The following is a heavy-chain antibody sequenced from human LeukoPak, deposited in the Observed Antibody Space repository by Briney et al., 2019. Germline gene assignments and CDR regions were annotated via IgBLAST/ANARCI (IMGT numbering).Heavy chain of an antibody. V-gene: IGHV3-23*01. CDR3: AGRPTGYSSGYVY. D-gene: IGHD5-18*01. J-gene: IGHJ4*02. CDR2: ISGSAHKI. CDR1: GFTVSSNS. Sequence: GGSLRLSCAASGFTVSSNSMSWVRQAPEKGLDWVSVISGSAHKIRYADSVKGRFTISRDNSENTVYLQMNNLRAEDTALYYCAGRPTGYSSGYVYWGQGALVTVSS.